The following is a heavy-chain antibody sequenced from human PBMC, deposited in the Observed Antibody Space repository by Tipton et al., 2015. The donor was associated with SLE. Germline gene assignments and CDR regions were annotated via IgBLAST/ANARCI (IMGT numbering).Heavy chain of an antibody. CDR3: AVGYCSSTSCQREYFQH. J-gene: IGHJ1*01. Sequence: LRLSCAVYGGSFSGYYWSWIRQPPGKGLEWIGEINHSGSTNYNPSLKSRVTISVDTSKNQFSLKLSSVTAADTAVYYCAVGYCSSTSCQREYFQHWGQGTLVTVSS. CDR2: INHSGST. CDR1: GGSFSGYY. V-gene: IGHV4-34*01. D-gene: IGHD2-2*01.